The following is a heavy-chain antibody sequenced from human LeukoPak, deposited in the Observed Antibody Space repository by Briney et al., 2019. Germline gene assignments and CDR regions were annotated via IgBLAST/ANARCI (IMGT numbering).Heavy chain of an antibody. Sequence: TSETLSLTCTVSGGSISSYYWSWIRQPAGKGLEWIGRIDAAGRTNYNPSLRGPVTISVDTSKNQFSLKLSSVTAADTAVYYCARDEYGDYEVAFDIWGQGTMVTVSS. V-gene: IGHV4-4*07. CDR3: ARDEYGDYEVAFDI. J-gene: IGHJ3*02. D-gene: IGHD4-17*01. CDR1: GGSISSYY. CDR2: IDAAGRT.